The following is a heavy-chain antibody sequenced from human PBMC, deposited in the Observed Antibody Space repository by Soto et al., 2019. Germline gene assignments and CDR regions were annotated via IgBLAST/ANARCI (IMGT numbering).Heavy chain of an antibody. V-gene: IGHV3-30*18. J-gene: IGHJ4*02. CDR3: AKENRDFGSAYYYFDY. Sequence: PGGSLRLSCAASGFTFSSYGMHWVRQAPGKGLEWVAVISYDGSNKYYADSVKGRFTISRDNSKNTLYLQMNSLRAEDTAVYYCAKENRDFGSAYYYFDYWGQGTVVTVSS. CDR2: ISYDGSNK. D-gene: IGHD3-3*01. CDR1: GFTFSSYG.